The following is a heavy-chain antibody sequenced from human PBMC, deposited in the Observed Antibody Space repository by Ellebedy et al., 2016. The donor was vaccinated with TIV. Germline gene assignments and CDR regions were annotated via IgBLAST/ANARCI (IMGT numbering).Heavy chain of an antibody. D-gene: IGHD3-16*01. Sequence: PGGSLRLSCATSRFTFSNYWMSWVRQAPGKGLEWVSNIKQDGSEKYYVDSVKGRFTISRDNAKNSLYLQMNSLRAEDTAVYYCARDSRSILIPAYFYYMDVWGKGTTVTVSS. V-gene: IGHV3-7*01. CDR3: ARDSRSILIPAYFYYMDV. J-gene: IGHJ6*03. CDR1: RFTFSNYW. CDR2: IKQDGSEK.